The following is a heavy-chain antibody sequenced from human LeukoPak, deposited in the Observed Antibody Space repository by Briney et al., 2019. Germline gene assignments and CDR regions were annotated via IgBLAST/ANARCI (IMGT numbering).Heavy chain of an antibody. J-gene: IGHJ4*02. CDR3: ARSLKKDSSGYYFGY. CDR2: INPNSGGT. Sequence: GASVKDSCKASGYTFTGYYMHWVRQAPGQGLEWMGRINPNSGGTNYAQKFQGRVTMTRDTSISTAYMELSRLRSDDTAVYYCARSLKKDSSGYYFGYWGQGTLVTVSS. CDR1: GYTFTGYY. D-gene: IGHD3-22*01. V-gene: IGHV1-2*06.